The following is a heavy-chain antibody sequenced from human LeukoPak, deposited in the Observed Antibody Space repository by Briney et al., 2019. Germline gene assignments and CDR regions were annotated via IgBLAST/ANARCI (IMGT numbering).Heavy chain of an antibody. J-gene: IGHJ4*02. D-gene: IGHD6-13*01. CDR2: ISSSGSTI. V-gene: IGHV3-48*03. Sequence: GGSLRLSCAASGFTFSSYEMNWVRQAPGKGLEWVSYISSSGSTIYYADSVKGRFTTSRDNAKNTLYLQMNSLRAEDTAVYYCARGDLAAAGTGFDYWGQGTLVTVSS. CDR1: GFTFSSYE. CDR3: ARGDLAAAGTGFDY.